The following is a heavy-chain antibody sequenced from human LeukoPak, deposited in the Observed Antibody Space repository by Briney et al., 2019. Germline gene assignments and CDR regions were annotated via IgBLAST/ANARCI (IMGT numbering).Heavy chain of an antibody. CDR3: AGDSPGYSYGLPFDY. CDR1: GYTFTSYY. Sequence: ASVKVSCKASGYTFTSYYMHWVRQAPGQGLEWVGIINPSGDPTTYAQKFQGRVTMTSDMSTSTVYMELSSLRSEDTAVYYCAGDSPGYSYGLPFDYWGQGTLVTVSS. D-gene: IGHD5-18*01. J-gene: IGHJ4*02. CDR2: INPSGDPT. V-gene: IGHV1-46*01.